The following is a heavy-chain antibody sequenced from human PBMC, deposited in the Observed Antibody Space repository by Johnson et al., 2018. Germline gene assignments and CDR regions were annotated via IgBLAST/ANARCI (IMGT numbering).Heavy chain of an antibody. Sequence: VQLVESGGGLVKPGGSLRLSCAASGFTFSAYRMSWVRQAPGKGLEWVSSISTTSHYIYYVDSVKGRFTISRDNPRDSLYLQMDNLRAEDTAVYYCARRNDGYDFSYYLAVWGKGTAVTVSS. CDR1: GFTFSAYR. CDR3: ARRNDGYDFSYYLAV. J-gene: IGHJ6*03. V-gene: IGHV3-21*01. D-gene: IGHD5-12*01. CDR2: ISTTSHYI.